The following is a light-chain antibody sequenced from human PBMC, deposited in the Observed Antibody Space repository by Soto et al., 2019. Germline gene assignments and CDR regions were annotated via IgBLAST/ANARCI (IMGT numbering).Light chain of an antibody. Sequence: EIVMTQSPATLSVSPGERATLSCRASQSVSSNLAWYQQKPGQAPRLLIYGASTRATGIPARFSGSGSGTEFTLTISSLQSEDFAVYYRQQYNSWPAFTFGPGTKVDIK. CDR3: QQYNSWPAFT. J-gene: IGKJ3*01. CDR1: QSVSSN. V-gene: IGKV3-15*01. CDR2: GAS.